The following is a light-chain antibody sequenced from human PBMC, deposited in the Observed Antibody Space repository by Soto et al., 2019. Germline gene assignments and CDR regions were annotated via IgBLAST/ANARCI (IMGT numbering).Light chain of an antibody. Sequence: QCVLNRPASVSGSPGESIAISYTGTSSDVGAYNFVSWYQHQPGKATQLMIFDVSNRPSGVSDRFSGSKAGNTASLTISGLQAEDEADYYCTSYTTSGTYVFGTGTKVTVL. CDR2: DVS. CDR1: SSDVGAYNF. V-gene: IGLV2-14*03. CDR3: TSYTTSGTYV. J-gene: IGLJ1*01.